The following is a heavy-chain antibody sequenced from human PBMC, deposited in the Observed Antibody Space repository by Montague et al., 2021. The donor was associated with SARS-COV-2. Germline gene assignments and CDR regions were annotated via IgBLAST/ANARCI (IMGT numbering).Heavy chain of an antibody. V-gene: IGHV4-39*01. CDR2: IYYSGST. D-gene: IGHD3-3*01. CDR1: GGSISSSSYY. Sequence: SETLSLTCTVSGGSISSSSYYWGWIRQPPGKGLEWIGSIYYSGSTYYNPSLKSRVTISVDTSKNQLSLKLSSVTAADTAVYYCARHFPETIFGVVTHPGGMDVWGQGTTVTVSS. CDR3: ARHFPETIFGVVTHPGGMDV. J-gene: IGHJ6*02.